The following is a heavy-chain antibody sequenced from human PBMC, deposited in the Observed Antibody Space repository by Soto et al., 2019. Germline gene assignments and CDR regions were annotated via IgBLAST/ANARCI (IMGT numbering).Heavy chain of an antibody. CDR1: GFIFSSYA. Sequence: QVQLVESGGGVVQPGRSLRLSCAASGFIFSSYAMHWVRQAPGKGLEWVAVISYDGSNKYYAESAKGRFTISRDKSKNTLYLQMNSLRAEDTAVYYCAREGRIAGGFDYWGQGTLVTVSS. D-gene: IGHD1-20*01. J-gene: IGHJ4*02. V-gene: IGHV3-30-3*01. CDR3: AREGRIAGGFDY. CDR2: ISYDGSNK.